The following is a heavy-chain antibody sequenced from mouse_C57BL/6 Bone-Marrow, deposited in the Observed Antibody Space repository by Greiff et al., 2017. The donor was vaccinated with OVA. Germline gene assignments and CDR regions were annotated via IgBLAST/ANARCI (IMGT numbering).Heavy chain of an antibody. Sequence: EVQLQQSGPELVKPGASVKISCKASGYTFTDYYMNWVKQSHGKSLEWIGDINPNNGGTSYNQKFKGKATLTVDKSSSTAYMELRSLTSEDSAVYYCARERDDYDDGGAWFAYWGQGTLVTVSA. CDR3: ARERDDYDDGGAWFAY. D-gene: IGHD2-4*01. CDR1: GYTFTDYY. V-gene: IGHV1-26*01. CDR2: INPNNGGT. J-gene: IGHJ3*01.